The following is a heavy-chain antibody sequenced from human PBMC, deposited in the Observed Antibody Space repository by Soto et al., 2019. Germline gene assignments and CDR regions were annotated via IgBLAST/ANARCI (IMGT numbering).Heavy chain of an antibody. CDR3: ARGWYRSGGDFDN. Sequence: QVQLVESGGGVVQPGRSLRLSCAASGFTFYNYGMNWVSQAPGKGLEWVAIIWYDGSDKYYADYVKGRFTISRDNSNNMLYLQMNSLRVEDTAVYYCARGWYRSGGDFDNWGQGTLVTVSP. CDR1: GFTFYNYG. CDR2: IWYDGSDK. D-gene: IGHD6-19*01. V-gene: IGHV3-33*01. J-gene: IGHJ4*02.